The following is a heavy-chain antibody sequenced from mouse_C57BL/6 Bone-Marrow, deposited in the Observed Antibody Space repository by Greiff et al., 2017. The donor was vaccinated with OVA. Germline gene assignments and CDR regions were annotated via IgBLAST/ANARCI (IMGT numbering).Heavy chain of an antibody. CDR2: INPNYGTT. CDR1: GYSFTDYN. CDR3: ARQSYEEAMDY. V-gene: IGHV1-39*01. J-gene: IGHJ4*01. Sequence: VQLQQSGPELVKPGASVKISCQASGYSFTDYNMNWVNQSNGKSLEWIGVINPNYGTTSYNQKFKGKATMTVDQSSSTAYMQLNSLTSEESAVYYCARQSYEEAMDYWGQGTSLTVSS. D-gene: IGHD2-12*01.